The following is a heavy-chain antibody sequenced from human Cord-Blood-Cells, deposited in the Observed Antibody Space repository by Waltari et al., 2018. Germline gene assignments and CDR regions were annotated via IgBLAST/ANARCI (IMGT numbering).Heavy chain of an antibody. CDR1: GFTFGSYA. CDR2: ISGSGGRT. J-gene: IGHJ5*02. V-gene: IGHV3-23*04. Sequence: VQLVESGAGLVQPGGSQRRSCAASGFTFGSYAMGWCGQAPGKGLGWVGAISGSGGRTYYADAVKGRFTISRDNSKNTLYLQMNSLRAEDTAVYYCAKSRGGTVGNWFDPWGQGTLVTVSS. D-gene: IGHD1-26*01. CDR3: AKSRGGTVGNWFDP.